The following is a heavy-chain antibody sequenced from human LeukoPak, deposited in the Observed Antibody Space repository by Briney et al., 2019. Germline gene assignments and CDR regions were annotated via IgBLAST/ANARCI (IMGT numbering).Heavy chain of an antibody. V-gene: IGHV1-2*02. D-gene: IGHD3-10*01. J-gene: IGHJ5*02. CDR1: GYTFTGYY. Sequence: ASVKVSCKASGYTFTGYYMHWVRQAPGQGLEWMGWINPNSGGTNYAQKFQGRVTMTRDTSISTAYMELSSLTSDDTAVYYCAREDYYGSGSFSNWFDPWGQGTLVTVSS. CDR3: AREDYYGSGSFSNWFDP. CDR2: INPNSGGT.